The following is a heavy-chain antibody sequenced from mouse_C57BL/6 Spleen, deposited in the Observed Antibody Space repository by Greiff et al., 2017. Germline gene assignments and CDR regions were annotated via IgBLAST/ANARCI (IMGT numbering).Heavy chain of an antibody. V-gene: IGHV1-81*01. CDR2: IYPRSGNT. CDR1: GYTFTSYG. CDR3: ASYGSSPFAY. D-gene: IGHD1-1*01. Sequence: QVQLQQSGAELARPGASVKLSCKASGYTFTSYGISWVKQRTGQGLEWIGEIYPRSGNTYYNEKFKGKATLTADKSSSTAYMELHSLTAADSAGYFCASYGSSPFAYWGQGTLVTVSA. J-gene: IGHJ3*01.